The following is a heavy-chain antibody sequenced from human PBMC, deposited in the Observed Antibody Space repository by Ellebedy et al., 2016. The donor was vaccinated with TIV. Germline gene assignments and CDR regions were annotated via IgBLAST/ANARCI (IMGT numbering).Heavy chain of an antibody. Sequence: GSLRLSXTVSGGSISSYYWSWIRQPPGKGLEWIGYIYYSGSTNYNPSLKSRVTISVDTSKNQFSLKLSSVTAADTAVYYCARAGGGYSGYDLDYWGQGTLVTVSS. CDR3: ARAGGGYSGYDLDY. CDR2: IYYSGST. J-gene: IGHJ4*02. CDR1: GGSISSYY. V-gene: IGHV4-59*01. D-gene: IGHD5-12*01.